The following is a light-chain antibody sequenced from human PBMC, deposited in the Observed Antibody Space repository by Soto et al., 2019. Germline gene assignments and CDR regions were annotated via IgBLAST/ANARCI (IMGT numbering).Light chain of an antibody. V-gene: IGKV3-20*01. CDR1: QSVSSSY. CDR3: QQYGSPIT. Sequence: EIVLTQSPGTLSLSPGERATLCCRASQSVSSSYLAWYQQRPGQAPRLLIYGTSSRATGIPDRFSGSGSGTDFTLTISRLEPEDFAVYYCQQYGSPITFGQGTRLEIK. CDR2: GTS. J-gene: IGKJ5*01.